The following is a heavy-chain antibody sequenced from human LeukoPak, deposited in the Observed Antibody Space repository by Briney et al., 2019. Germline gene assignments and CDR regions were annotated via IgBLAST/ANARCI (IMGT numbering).Heavy chain of an antibody. D-gene: IGHD2-2*01. CDR3: ARRYCSSTSCLSNAFDI. Sequence: GASVKVSCKASGYTFTSYYMHWVRQAPGQGLEWMGWINPNSGGTNYAQKFQGRVTMTRDTSISTAYMELSRLRSDDTAVYYCARRYCSSTSCLSNAFDIWGQGTMVTVSS. CDR2: INPNSGGT. V-gene: IGHV1-2*02. J-gene: IGHJ3*02. CDR1: GYTFTSYY.